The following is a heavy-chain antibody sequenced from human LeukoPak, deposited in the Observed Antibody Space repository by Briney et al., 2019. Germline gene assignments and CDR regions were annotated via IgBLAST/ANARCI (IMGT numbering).Heavy chain of an antibody. D-gene: IGHD3-10*01. V-gene: IGHV4-4*07. Sequence: PSETLSLTCTVSGDSISSYYWSWIRQPAGKGLEWIGRIYASGSTNYNPSLKSRVTISVDTSKNQFSLKLSSVTAADTAVYYCARTRYYYNSRSYGAPYYFDYWGQGTLVTVSS. CDR2: IYASGST. CDR3: ARTRYYYNSRSYGAPYYFDY. CDR1: GDSISSYY. J-gene: IGHJ4*02.